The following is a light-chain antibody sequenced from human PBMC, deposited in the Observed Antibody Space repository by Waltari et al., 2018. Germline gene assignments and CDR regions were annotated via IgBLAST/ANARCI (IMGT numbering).Light chain of an antibody. CDR3: QQYDSLPIT. J-gene: IGKJ5*01. CDR2: DAS. Sequence: DIQMTQSPSSLSASVGDRVSITCQAAQDISNSLNWYQQKTGKAPKVLIHDASNLERGVPSRFSGSRSGTDFTFTISSLQPEDVATYFCQQYDSLPITFGQGTRLEIK. V-gene: IGKV1-33*01. CDR1: QDISNS.